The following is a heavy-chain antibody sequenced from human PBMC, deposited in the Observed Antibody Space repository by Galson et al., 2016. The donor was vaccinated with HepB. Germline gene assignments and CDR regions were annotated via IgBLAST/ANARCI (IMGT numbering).Heavy chain of an antibody. CDR2: IKQDGSEE. CDR3: ARDTGVSRTDDWSFDL. D-gene: IGHD1-7*01. Sequence: SLRLSCAASGFSFRSYWMNWVRQAPGKGLEWVADIKQDGSEEYYVDSVKGRFAISRDNARNSLYLQMNSLRAEDTAVYFCARDTGVSRTDDWSFDLWGRGSQVTVSS. J-gene: IGHJ2*01. V-gene: IGHV3-7*01. CDR1: GFSFRSYW.